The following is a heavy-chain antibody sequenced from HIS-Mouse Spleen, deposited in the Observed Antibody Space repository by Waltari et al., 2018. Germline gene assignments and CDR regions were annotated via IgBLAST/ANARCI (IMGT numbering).Heavy chain of an antibody. CDR3: AKDRGSPLYFDY. CDR1: GFTFSSYG. CDR2: ISYDGSNK. V-gene: IGHV3-30*18. J-gene: IGHJ4*02. D-gene: IGHD1-26*01. Sequence: QVQLVESGGGVVQPGRSLRLSCAASGFTFSSYGMNWVRQAPGKGLEWVAVISYDGSNKYYADSVKGRFTISRDNSKNTLYLQMNSLRAEDTAVYYCAKDRGSPLYFDYWGQGTLVTVSS.